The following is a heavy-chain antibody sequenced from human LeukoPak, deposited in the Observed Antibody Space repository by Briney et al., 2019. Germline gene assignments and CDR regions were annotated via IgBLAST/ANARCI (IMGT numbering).Heavy chain of an antibody. CDR1: GGSISSSSYY. CDR3: ARIMGSG. Sequence: SETLSLTCTVSGGSISSSSYYWGWIRQPPGKGLEWIGSIYYSGSTYYNPSLKSRVTTSVDTSKNQFSLKLSSVTAADTAVYYCARIMGSGWGQGTLVTVSS. CDR2: IYYSGST. V-gene: IGHV4-39*01. D-gene: IGHD6-19*01. J-gene: IGHJ4*02.